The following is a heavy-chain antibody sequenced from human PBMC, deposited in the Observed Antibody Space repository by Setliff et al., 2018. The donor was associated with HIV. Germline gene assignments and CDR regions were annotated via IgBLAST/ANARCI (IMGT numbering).Heavy chain of an antibody. CDR3: ARETNASGSLTAYWYVDL. J-gene: IGHJ2*01. V-gene: IGHV4-30-4*08. CDR2: IYNSGST. CDR1: GGSISSGDYY. Sequence: ASETLSLTCTVSGGSISSGDYYWTWIRQPPGKGLEWIGHIYNSGSTYYEPSLRGRVTISIDRSKNQFSLKLNSVTAADTAVYYCARETNASGSLTAYWYVDLWGRGTLVTV. D-gene: IGHD3-10*01.